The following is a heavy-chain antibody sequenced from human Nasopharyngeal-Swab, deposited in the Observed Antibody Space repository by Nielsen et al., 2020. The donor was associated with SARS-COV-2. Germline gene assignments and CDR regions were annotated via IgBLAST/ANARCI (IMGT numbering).Heavy chain of an antibody. CDR2: INHSGST. Sequence: SETLSLTCAVYGGSFSGYYWSWIRQPPGKGLEWIGEINHSGSTNYNPSLKRRVTISVDTSKNQFSLKLSSVTAADTAVYYCARGIGTRLRFHRYYMDVWGKGTTVTVSS. CDR1: GGSFSGYY. J-gene: IGHJ6*03. V-gene: IGHV4-34*01. D-gene: IGHD3-3*01. CDR3: ARGIGTRLRFHRYYMDV.